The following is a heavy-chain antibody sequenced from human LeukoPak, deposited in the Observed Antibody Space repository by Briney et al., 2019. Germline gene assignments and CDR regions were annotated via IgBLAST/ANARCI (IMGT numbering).Heavy chain of an antibody. CDR1: GFTFSSYA. Sequence: GGSLRLSCAASGFTFSSYAVSWVRQAPGKGLEWVSAISGSGGSTYYADSVKGRFTISRDNSKNTLYLQMNSLRAEDTAVYYCAKGNTMVRGPKGAFDIWGQGTMVTVSS. V-gene: IGHV3-23*01. D-gene: IGHD3-10*01. CDR2: ISGSGGST. J-gene: IGHJ3*02. CDR3: AKGNTMVRGPKGAFDI.